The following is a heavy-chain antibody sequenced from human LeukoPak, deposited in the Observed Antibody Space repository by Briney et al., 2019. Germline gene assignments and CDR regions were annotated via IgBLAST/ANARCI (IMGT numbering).Heavy chain of an antibody. Sequence: ASVKVSCTASGYTFTSYGISWVRHAPGQGLEWMGWISAYNGNTNYAQKLQGRVTMTTDTSTSTAYMELRSLRSDDTAVYYCASAPYYYDSQGGDYWGQGTLVTVSS. CDR1: GYTFTSYG. J-gene: IGHJ4*02. D-gene: IGHD3-22*01. CDR2: ISAYNGNT. CDR3: ASAPYYYDSQGGDY. V-gene: IGHV1-18*01.